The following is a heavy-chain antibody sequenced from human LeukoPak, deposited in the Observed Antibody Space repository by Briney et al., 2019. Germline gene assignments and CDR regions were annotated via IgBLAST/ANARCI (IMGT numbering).Heavy chain of an antibody. V-gene: IGHV3-23*01. CDR2: ISGSGGST. J-gene: IGHJ4*02. CDR1: GFTFSSYA. Sequence: PGGSLRLSCAASGFTFSSYAMSCVRQAPGKGLGWVSTISGSGGSTYYADSVKGRFTISRDNSKNTLYLQMNSLRAEDTAVYYCAKVVGATARGYFDYWGQGTLVTVSS. D-gene: IGHD1-26*01. CDR3: AKVVGATARGYFDY.